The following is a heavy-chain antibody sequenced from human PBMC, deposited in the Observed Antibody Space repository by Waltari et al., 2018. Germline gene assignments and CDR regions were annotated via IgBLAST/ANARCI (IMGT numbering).Heavy chain of an antibody. J-gene: IGHJ4*02. Sequence: EVQLLESGGGLVQPGGSLRLSCAASGFTFSSYAMSWVRQAPGKGLEWVPDSSGSGWSTDCAVSVKVRFTISRANSKNTLYLQMTSRRADDTAVYYCAKGLNYDILTGYYKSEYYFDYWGQGTLVTVSS. CDR3: AKGLNYDILTGYYKSEYYFDY. CDR1: GFTFSSYA. D-gene: IGHD3-9*01. V-gene: IGHV3-23*01. CDR2: SSGSGWST.